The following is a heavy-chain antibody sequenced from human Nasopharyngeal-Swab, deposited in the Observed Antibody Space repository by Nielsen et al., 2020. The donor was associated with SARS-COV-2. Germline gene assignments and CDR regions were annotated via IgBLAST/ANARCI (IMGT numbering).Heavy chain of an antibody. D-gene: IGHD2-21*01. Sequence: WIRQPPGKGLEWVSSISSSSSYIYYADSVKGRFTISRDNAKNSLYLQMNSLRAEDTAVYYCARTYYGGDCYHYYYGMDVWGQGTTVTVSS. V-gene: IGHV3-21*01. CDR3: ARTYYGGDCYHYYYGMDV. CDR2: ISSSSSYI. J-gene: IGHJ6*02.